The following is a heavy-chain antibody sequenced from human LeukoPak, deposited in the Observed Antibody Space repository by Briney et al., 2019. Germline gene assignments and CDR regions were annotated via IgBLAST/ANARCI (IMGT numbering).Heavy chain of an antibody. V-gene: IGHV3-7*01. J-gene: IGHJ4*02. CDR3: ARDDWWGDGYNSEISPFDY. CDR2: IKQDGSEK. Sequence: GGSLRLSCAASGFTFSSYGMHWVRQAPGKGLEWVANIKQDGSEKYYVDSVKGRFTISRDNAKNSLYLQMNSLRAEDTAVYYCARDDWWGDGYNSEISPFDYWGQGTLVTVSS. CDR1: GFTFSSYG. D-gene: IGHD5-24*01.